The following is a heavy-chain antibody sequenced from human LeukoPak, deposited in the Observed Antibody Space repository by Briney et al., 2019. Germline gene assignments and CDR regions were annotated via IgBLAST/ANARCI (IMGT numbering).Heavy chain of an antibody. CDR3: AKSGCSSTSCYGILSGWLDP. CDR2: IYSGGST. CDR1: GFTVSSNY. V-gene: IGHV3-53*01. D-gene: IGHD2-2*01. J-gene: IGHJ5*02. Sequence: GGSLRLSCAASGFTVSSNYMSWVRQAPGKGLEWVPVIYSGGSTYYADSVKGRFTISRDNSKNTLYLQMNSLRAEDTAVYYCAKSGCSSTSCYGILSGWLDPWGQGTLVTVSS.